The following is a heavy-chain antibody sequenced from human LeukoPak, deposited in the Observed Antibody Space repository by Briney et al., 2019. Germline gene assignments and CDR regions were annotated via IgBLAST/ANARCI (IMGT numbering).Heavy chain of an antibody. J-gene: IGHJ6*02. Sequence: GGSLRLSCSASGFXFGSYALHWVRQAPGKGLECVSALSSDGVTTRYVDSVKGRFTISRDNSKNTLYLQMSSLRAEDTAVYYCVSQYGVDVWGQGTTVTVS. CDR2: LSSDGVTT. CDR1: GFXFGSYA. V-gene: IGHV3-64D*09. CDR3: VSQYGVDV.